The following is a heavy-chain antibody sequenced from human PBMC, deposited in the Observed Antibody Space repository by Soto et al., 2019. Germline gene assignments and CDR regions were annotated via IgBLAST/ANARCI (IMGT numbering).Heavy chain of an antibody. D-gene: IGHD6-13*01. CDR1: GYTFTSYG. CDR2: ISAYNGNT. J-gene: IGHJ6*02. CDR3: ATTQTSSSWYRMEGYYYYGMDV. Sequence: ASVKVSCKASGYTFTSYGISWVRQAPGQGLEWMGWISAYNGNTNYAQKLQGGVTMTTDTSTSTAYMELRSLRSDDTAVYYCATTQTSSSWYRMEGYYYYGMDVWGQGTTVTVSS. V-gene: IGHV1-18*01.